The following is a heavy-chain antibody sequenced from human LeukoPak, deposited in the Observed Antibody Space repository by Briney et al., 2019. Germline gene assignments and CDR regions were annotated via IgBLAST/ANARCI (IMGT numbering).Heavy chain of an antibody. CDR3: ARDRNYDGSVYYEDDYFDY. CDR1: GFTFSSYS. V-gene: IGHV3-48*01. CDR2: ISSSSSTI. J-gene: IGHJ4*02. Sequence: PGGSLRLSCAASGFTFSSYSMNWVRQAPGKGLEWVSYISSSSSTIYYADSVKGRFTISRDNAKNSLYLQMNSLRAEDTAVYYCARDRNYDGSVYYEDDYFDYWGQGTLVTVSS. D-gene: IGHD3-22*01.